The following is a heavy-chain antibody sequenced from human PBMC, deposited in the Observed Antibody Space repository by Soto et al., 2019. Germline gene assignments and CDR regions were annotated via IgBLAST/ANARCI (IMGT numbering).Heavy chain of an antibody. V-gene: IGHV4-30-2*02. CDR3: ASLYYYDSSGSTKGAFDI. J-gene: IGHJ3*02. CDR1: GGSISSGGYS. D-gene: IGHD3-22*01. Sequence: SETLSLTCAVSGGSISSGGYSWSWIRQPPGKGLEWNGYIYHSGSTYYNPSLKSRVTISVDRSKNQFSLKLSSVTAADTALYYCASLYYYDSSGSTKGAFDIWGQGTMVTVS. CDR2: IYHSGST.